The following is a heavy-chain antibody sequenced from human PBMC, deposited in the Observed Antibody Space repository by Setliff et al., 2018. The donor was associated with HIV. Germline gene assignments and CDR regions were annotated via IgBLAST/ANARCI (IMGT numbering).Heavy chain of an antibody. CDR2: IFGSGIT. D-gene: IGHD1-1*01. CDR3: ARVPNCVESPFAFDV. V-gene: IGHV4-31*03. J-gene: IGHJ3*01. CDR1: GFSISSDGFY. Sequence: SETLSLTCTLSGFSISSDGFYWNWIRQRPGKGLEWIGYIFGSGITYYNPSLKSRLRISIDTSANQFSVELSSVTAADTALYFCARVPNCVESPFAFDVWGLGTMVTVSS.